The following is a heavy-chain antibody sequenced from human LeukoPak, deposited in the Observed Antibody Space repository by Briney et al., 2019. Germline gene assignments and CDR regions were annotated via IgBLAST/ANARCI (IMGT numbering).Heavy chain of an antibody. Sequence: SETLSLTCTVSGYSISSGYYWGWIRQPPGKGLEWIGTIYHSGSTYNNPSLKSRVTISVDTSKNQFSLKLSSVTAADTAVYYCARWRKTDWYFDLWGRGTLVTVSS. CDR2: IYHSGST. CDR3: ARWRKTDWYFDL. V-gene: IGHV4-38-2*02. CDR1: GYSISSGYY. J-gene: IGHJ2*01. D-gene: IGHD2-21*02.